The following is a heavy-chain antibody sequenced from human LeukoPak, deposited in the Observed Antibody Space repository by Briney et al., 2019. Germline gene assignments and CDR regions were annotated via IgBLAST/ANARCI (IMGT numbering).Heavy chain of an antibody. CDR2: IRYDGSNK. CDR3: AKDSVARFLEWDLPTFEQ. V-gene: IGHV3-30*02. J-gene: IGHJ4*02. Sequence: PGGSLRLSYKVSGFSLSDYGMHWVRQSPAKGLEWVAFIRYDGSNKYYGDFVKGRFIISRDTSENTVYLQMKSLSAEDTAMYYCAKDSVARFLEWDLPTFEQWGQGTLVTVSS. CDR1: GFSLSDYG. D-gene: IGHD3-3*01.